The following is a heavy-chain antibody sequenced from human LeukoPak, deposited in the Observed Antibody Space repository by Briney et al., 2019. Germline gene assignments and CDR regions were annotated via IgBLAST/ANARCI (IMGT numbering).Heavy chain of an antibody. J-gene: IGHJ5*02. D-gene: IGHD3-10*01. CDR2: ISSSSSYI. V-gene: IGHV3-21*01. Sequence: GGSLRLSCAASGFTFSSYSMNWVRQAPGKGLEWVSSISSSSSYIYYADSVKGRFTISRDNAKNSLYLQMNSLRAEDTAVCYCASSGSDQGTNWFDPWGQGTLVTVSS. CDR1: GFTFSSYS. CDR3: ASSGSDQGTNWFDP.